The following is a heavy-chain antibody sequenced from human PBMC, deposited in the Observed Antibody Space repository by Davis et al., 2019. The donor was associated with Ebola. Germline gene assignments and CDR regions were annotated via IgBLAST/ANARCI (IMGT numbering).Heavy chain of an antibody. CDR1: GGTFRPYA. V-gene: IGHV1-69*13. J-gene: IGHJ4*02. D-gene: IGHD6-6*01. Sequence: SVKVSCQASGGTFRPYAINWVRQAPGQGLEWMGGIIPIFGSATYAQTFQGRVTFTADESTSTAYMDLISLRSEDTAVYFCATVGIASSSNYFDFWGQGTVVTVSS. CDR2: IIPIFGSA. CDR3: ATVGIASSSNYFDF.